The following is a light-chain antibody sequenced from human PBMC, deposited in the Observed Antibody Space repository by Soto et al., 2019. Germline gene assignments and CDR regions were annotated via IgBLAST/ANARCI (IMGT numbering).Light chain of an antibody. V-gene: IGKV1-39*01. CDR2: DAS. J-gene: IGKJ5*01. CDR1: QSISRY. Sequence: DIQMTQSPSSLSASVGDRLTITCRASQSISRYLNWYQQKPGKAPKLLIYDASILKSGVPSRFSGSGSGTEFTLTISSLQPDDFATYCCQQGYSTFGQGTRLEI. CDR3: QQGYST.